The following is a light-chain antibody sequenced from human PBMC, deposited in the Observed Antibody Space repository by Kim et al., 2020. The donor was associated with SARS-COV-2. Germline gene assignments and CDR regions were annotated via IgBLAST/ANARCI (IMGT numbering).Light chain of an antibody. Sequence: AIQMTQSPSSLSASVGDTVTITCRTSQGIRNDLAWFQQKAGKAPQLLIYGASSLHTGVPSRFIGSGSGTDFTLTISSLQPEDFATYYCLQHYKYPYTFGQGTKLEI. J-gene: IGKJ2*01. CDR2: GAS. V-gene: IGKV1-6*01. CDR1: QGIRND. CDR3: LQHYKYPYT.